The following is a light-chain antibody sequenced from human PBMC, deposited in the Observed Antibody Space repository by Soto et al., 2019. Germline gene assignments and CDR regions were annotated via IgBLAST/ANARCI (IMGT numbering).Light chain of an antibody. V-gene: IGLV2-8*01. J-gene: IGLJ1*01. CDR3: SSYAGSNNYV. CDR2: EVT. CDR1: SSDVGGYNY. Sequence: QSVLTQPPSASGSPGQSVTISCTGTSSDVGGYNYVSWYHQHPGKAPKLMIYEVTKRPSGVPDRFSGSKSGNTASLTVSGLQAEDEADYYCSSYAGSNNYVFGTGTKVTV.